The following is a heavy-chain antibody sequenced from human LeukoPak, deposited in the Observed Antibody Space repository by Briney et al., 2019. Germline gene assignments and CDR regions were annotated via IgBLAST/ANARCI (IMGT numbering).Heavy chain of an antibody. Sequence: KTSETLSLTCTVSGGSVSSGSYYWSWIRQPPGKGLEWIGYIYYTGNTDYNPSLKSRVTISVDTSKNQFSLKLTSVTAADTAVYYCAKHPDWGNYYYYAMDVWGQGTTVTVSS. CDR3: AKHPDWGNYYYYAMDV. CDR2: IYYTGNT. V-gene: IGHV4-61*01. CDR1: GGSVSSGSYY. J-gene: IGHJ6*02. D-gene: IGHD3-16*01.